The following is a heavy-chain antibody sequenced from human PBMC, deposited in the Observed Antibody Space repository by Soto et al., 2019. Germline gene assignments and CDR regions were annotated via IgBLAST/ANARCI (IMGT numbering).Heavy chain of an antibody. V-gene: IGHV2-70*11. CDR2: IDWDDDK. J-gene: IGHJ6*02. Sequence: SGPTLVNPTQTLTLTCTFSGFSLSTSGMCVSWIRQPPGKALEWLARIDWDDDKYYSTSLKTRLTISKDTSKNQVVLTMTNMDPVDTATYYCARMSGVVIGDYYYYYGMDVWGQGTTDTVSS. D-gene: IGHD3-3*01. CDR1: GFSLSTSGMC. CDR3: ARMSGVVIGDYYYYYGMDV.